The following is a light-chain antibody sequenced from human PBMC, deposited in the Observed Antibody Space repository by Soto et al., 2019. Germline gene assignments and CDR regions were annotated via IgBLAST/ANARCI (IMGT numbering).Light chain of an antibody. CDR1: QDISTW. V-gene: IGKV1-5*01. J-gene: IGKJ3*01. Sequence: DIQMTQSPSTLSASVGDRVTITCRASQDISTWLAWYQQRPGKAPHLLIYDASRLQSGVPSRFTGSGSGTEFTLTVSSLQPDDFAPYSCQPRVFGPGTTLEIK. CDR2: DAS. CDR3: QPRV.